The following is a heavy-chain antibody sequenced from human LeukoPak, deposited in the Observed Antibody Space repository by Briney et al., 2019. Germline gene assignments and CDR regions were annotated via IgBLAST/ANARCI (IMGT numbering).Heavy chain of an antibody. Sequence: SETLSLTCIVSGTSVNNYYWSWIRQPAGKGLEWIGRIYSSGSTNYNRSLTSRVSISVDKSKNQVSLKLESVTAADTAVYYGARERVGYDTSGRGPRFDSWGQGTLVTVSS. CDR1: GTSVNNYY. D-gene: IGHD3-22*01. CDR3: ARERVGYDTSGRGPRFDS. J-gene: IGHJ4*02. V-gene: IGHV4-4*07. CDR2: IYSSGST.